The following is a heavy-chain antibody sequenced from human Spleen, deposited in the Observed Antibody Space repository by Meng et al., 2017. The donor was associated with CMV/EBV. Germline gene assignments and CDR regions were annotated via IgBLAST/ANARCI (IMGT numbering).Heavy chain of an antibody. CDR3: ARSHPVVPAANDY. V-gene: IGHV4-59*01. D-gene: IGHD2-2*01. J-gene: IGHJ4*02. CDR2: IYYSGST. Sequence: SETLSLTCTVSGGSISSFYWSWIRQPPGKGLEWIGYIYYSGSTNYNPSLKSRVTISVDTSKNQFSLKLNSVTAADTAVYYCARSHPVVPAANDYWGQGTLVTVSS. CDR1: GGSISSFY.